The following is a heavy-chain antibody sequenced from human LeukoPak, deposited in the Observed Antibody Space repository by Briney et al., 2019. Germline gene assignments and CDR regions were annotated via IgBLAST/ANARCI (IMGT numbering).Heavy chain of an antibody. Sequence: SETLSLTCSVSGGSISSYYWSWIRQPPGQGLEWIGYINFSGNTNYNPSLKSRVVMSVDTSKNQFSLNLSSVTAADTAVYYCAKRGGYSGYEQVWGQGTLVTVSS. D-gene: IGHD5-12*01. CDR3: AKRGGYSGYEQV. V-gene: IGHV4-59*08. CDR1: GGSISSYY. CDR2: INFSGNT. J-gene: IGHJ4*02.